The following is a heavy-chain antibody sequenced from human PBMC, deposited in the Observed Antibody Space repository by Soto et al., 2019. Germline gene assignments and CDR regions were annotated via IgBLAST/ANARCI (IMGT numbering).Heavy chain of an antibody. CDR3: ARVPDISGYDLGYYYGMDV. V-gene: IGHV3-33*01. J-gene: IGHJ6*02. D-gene: IGHD5-12*01. Sequence: GGSLRLSCAASGFTFSSYGMHWVRQAPGKGLEWVAVIWYDGSNKYYADSVKGRFTISRDNSKNTLYLQMNSLRAEDTAVYYCARVPDISGYDLGYYYGMDVWGQGTTVTVSS. CDR1: GFTFSSYG. CDR2: IWYDGSNK.